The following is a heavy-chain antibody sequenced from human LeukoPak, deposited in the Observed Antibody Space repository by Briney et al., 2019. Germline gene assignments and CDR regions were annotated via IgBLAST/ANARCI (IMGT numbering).Heavy chain of an antibody. CDR2: ISGSGSTT. V-gene: IGHV3-23*01. CDR3: AKGGGYEAQYYYYYLDV. J-gene: IGHJ6*03. D-gene: IGHD5-12*01. Sequence: GGSLRLSCAASGFTFDAFILTWVRQTPQKGLEWVATISGSGSTTDYAGSVQGRFIVSRDNFKNTLYLQMKSLRAEDTAVYYCAKGGGYEAQYYYYYLDVWGKGTTVTISS. CDR1: GFTFDAFI.